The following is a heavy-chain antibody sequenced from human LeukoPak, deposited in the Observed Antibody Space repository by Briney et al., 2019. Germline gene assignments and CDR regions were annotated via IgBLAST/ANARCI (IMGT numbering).Heavy chain of an antibody. CDR2: ISWDGGST. CDR3: AKDQEGGSYGYYFDY. Sequence: QTGGSLRLSCAASGFTFSSYTMHWVRQAPGKGLEWVSLISWDGGSTYYADSVKGRFTISRDNSKNSLYLQMNSLRTEDTALYYCAKDQEGGSYGYYFDYWGQGTLVTVSS. D-gene: IGHD1-26*01. V-gene: IGHV3-43*01. J-gene: IGHJ4*02. CDR1: GFTFSSYT.